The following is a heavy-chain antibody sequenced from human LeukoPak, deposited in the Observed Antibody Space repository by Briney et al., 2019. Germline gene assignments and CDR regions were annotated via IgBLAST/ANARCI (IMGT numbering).Heavy chain of an antibody. J-gene: IGHJ4*02. Sequence: SETLSLTCAVYGGSFSGYYWSWIRQPPGRGWSGLGKSIIVEAPTTTRSLKSRVTISVDTSKNQFSLKLSSVTAADTAVYYCARGPALWFGSRQFDYWGQGTLVTVSS. CDR3: ARGPALWFGSRQFDY. CDR1: GGSFSGYY. D-gene: IGHD3-10*01. CDR2: SIIVEAP. V-gene: IGHV4-34*01.